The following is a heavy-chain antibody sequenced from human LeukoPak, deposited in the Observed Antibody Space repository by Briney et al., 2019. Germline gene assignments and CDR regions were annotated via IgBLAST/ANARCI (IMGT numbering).Heavy chain of an antibody. CDR2: ISYDGSNK. Sequence: GRSLRLPCAASGFTFSSYAMHWVRQAPGKGLEWVAVISYDGSNKYYADSVKGRFTISRDNSKNTLYLQMNSLRAEDTAVYYCARAYSSGWFYYYYGMDVWGQGTTVTVSS. CDR3: ARAYSSGWFYYYYGMDV. J-gene: IGHJ6*02. V-gene: IGHV3-30*04. D-gene: IGHD6-19*01. CDR1: GFTFSSYA.